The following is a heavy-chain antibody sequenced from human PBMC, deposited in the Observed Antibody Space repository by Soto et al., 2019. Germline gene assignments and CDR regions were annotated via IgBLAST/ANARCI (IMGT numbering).Heavy chain of an antibody. D-gene: IGHD3-9*01. V-gene: IGHV1-46*01. Sequence: ASVKVSCKAAGYTFTSYYMHWVRQAPGQGLEWMGIINPSGGSTSYAQKFQGRVTMTRDTSTSTVYMELSSLRSEDTAVYYCARRGVLRYFDWLPYFDYWGQGTLVTVSS. J-gene: IGHJ4*02. CDR2: INPSGGST. CDR1: GYTFTSYY. CDR3: ARRGVLRYFDWLPYFDY.